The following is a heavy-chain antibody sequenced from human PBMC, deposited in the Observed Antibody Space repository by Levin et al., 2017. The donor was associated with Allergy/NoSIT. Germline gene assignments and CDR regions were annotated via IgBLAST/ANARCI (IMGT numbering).Heavy chain of an antibody. Sequence: SETLSLTCAVYGGSFSGYYWSWIRQPPGKGLEWIGEINHSGSTNYNPSLKSRVTISVDTSKNQFSLKLSSVTAADTAVYYCARGQCCSGGSCYSRLVWFDPWGQGTLVTVSS. CDR1: GGSFSGYY. CDR2: INHSGST. D-gene: IGHD2-15*01. CDR3: ARGQCCSGGSCYSRLVWFDP. J-gene: IGHJ5*02. V-gene: IGHV4-34*01.